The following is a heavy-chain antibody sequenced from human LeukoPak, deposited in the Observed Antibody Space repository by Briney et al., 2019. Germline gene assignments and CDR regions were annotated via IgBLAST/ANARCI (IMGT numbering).Heavy chain of an antibody. V-gene: IGHV3-53*01. D-gene: IGHD3-10*01. CDR2: IYSDGNT. CDR1: GFTVSSNY. Sequence: GGPRELSCEAPGFTVSSNYMNWFRQAPGKGLEWASVIYSDGNTYYADSVKGRFTISRDNSKNTLYLQMNSLRAEDTAVYYCARDRRLLYFGELFHDAFDIWGQGTMVTVSS. CDR3: ARDRRLLYFGELFHDAFDI. J-gene: IGHJ3*02.